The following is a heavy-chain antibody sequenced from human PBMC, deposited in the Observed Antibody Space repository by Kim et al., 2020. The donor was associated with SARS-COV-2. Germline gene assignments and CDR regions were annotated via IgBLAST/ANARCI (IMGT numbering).Heavy chain of an antibody. D-gene: IGHD5-12*01. V-gene: IGHV3-21*01. Sequence: GGSLRLSCAASGFTFSSYSMNWVRQAPGKGLEWVSSISSSSSYIYYADSVKGRFTISRDNAKNSLYLQMNSLRAEDTAVYYCARDVGRRDGYNFPDYWGQGTLVTVSS. CDR1: GFTFSSYS. CDR3: ARDVGRRDGYNFPDY. CDR2: ISSSSSYI. J-gene: IGHJ4*02.